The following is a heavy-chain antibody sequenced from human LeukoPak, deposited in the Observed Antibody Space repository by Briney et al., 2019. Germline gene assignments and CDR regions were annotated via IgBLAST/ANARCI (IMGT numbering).Heavy chain of an antibody. CDR2: IYYSGST. V-gene: IGHV4-39*01. Sequence: SETLSLTCTVSGGSISSSSYYWGWIRQPPGKGLEWVGSIYYSGSTYYNPSLKSRVTISVDTSKNQFSLKLSSVTAADTAVYYCTRTRYDYWSDPYYYYGMDVWGQGTTVTVSS. J-gene: IGHJ6*02. CDR1: GGSISSSSYY. D-gene: IGHD3/OR15-3a*01. CDR3: TRTRYDYWSDPYYYYGMDV.